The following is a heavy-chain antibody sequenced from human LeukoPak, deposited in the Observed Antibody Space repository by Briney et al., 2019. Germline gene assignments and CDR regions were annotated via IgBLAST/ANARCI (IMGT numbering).Heavy chain of an antibody. D-gene: IGHD3-10*01. Sequence: SETLSLTCAVYGGSFSGYYWSWIRQPPGKGLEWIGEINHSGSTNYNPSLKSRVTISVDTSKNQFSLKLSSVTAADTAVYYCARHLPRRHGSGSPLDYWGQGTLVTVSS. V-gene: IGHV4-34*01. CDR2: INHSGST. J-gene: IGHJ4*02. CDR1: GGSFSGYY. CDR3: ARHLPRRHGSGSPLDY.